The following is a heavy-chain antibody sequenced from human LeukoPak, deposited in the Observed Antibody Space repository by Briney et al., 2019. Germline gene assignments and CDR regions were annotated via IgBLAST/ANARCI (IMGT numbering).Heavy chain of an antibody. CDR3: ARGLDTAMATFDY. V-gene: IGHV1-2*02. J-gene: IGHJ4*02. CDR2: INPNSGGT. Sequence: ASVKVSCKASGYTFTGYYMHWVRLAPGQGLEWMGWINPNSGGTNYAQKFQGRVTMTRDTSISTAYMELSRLRSDDTAVYYCARGLDTAMATFDYWGQGTLVTVSS. CDR1: GYTFTGYY. D-gene: IGHD5-18*01.